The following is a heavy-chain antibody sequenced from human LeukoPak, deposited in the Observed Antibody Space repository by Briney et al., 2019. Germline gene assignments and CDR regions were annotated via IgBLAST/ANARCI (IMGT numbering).Heavy chain of an antibody. CDR2: INSDGSST. V-gene: IGHV3-74*01. CDR3: ARVYAVGVSRGHFDY. J-gene: IGHJ4*02. CDR1: GFTFSSYW. D-gene: IGHD3-16*01. Sequence: GGSLRLSCAASGFTFSSYWMHWVRQAPGRGLVWVSRINSDGSSTSYADSVKGRFTISRDNAKNTLYLQMNSLRAEDTAVYYCARVYAVGVSRGHFDYWGQGTLVTVSS.